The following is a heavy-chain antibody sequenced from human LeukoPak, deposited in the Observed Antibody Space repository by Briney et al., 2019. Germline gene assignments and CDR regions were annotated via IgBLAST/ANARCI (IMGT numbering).Heavy chain of an antibody. D-gene: IGHD2-2*01. CDR2: INIDACSI. Sequence: GGSLRLSCAASRFIFNNYWMHWVRQAPGKGLVWVSRINIDACSINYADSVKGRFTISRDNSKNTLYLQMNSLRAEDTAVYYCARASCSSTSCPYYYYYYGMDVWGQGTTVTVSS. V-gene: IGHV3-74*01. CDR3: ARASCSSTSCPYYYYYYGMDV. CDR1: RFIFNNYW. J-gene: IGHJ6*02.